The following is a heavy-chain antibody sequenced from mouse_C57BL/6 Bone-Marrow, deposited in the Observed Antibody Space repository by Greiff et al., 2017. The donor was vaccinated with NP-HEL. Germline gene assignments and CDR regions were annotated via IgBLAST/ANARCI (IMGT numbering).Heavy chain of an antibody. J-gene: IGHJ3*01. D-gene: IGHD1-1*01. CDR3: ARPLYYYGSTWFAH. V-gene: IGHV1-64*01. Sequence: QVQLQQPGAELVKPGASVKLSCKASGYTFTSYWMHWVKQRPGQGLEWIGMIPPNSGSTNYTEKFKSTATLTVDKSSSTAYMQLSSLTSEDSAVYYCARPLYYYGSTWFAHWGQGTLVTVSA. CDR1: GYTFTSYW. CDR2: IPPNSGST.